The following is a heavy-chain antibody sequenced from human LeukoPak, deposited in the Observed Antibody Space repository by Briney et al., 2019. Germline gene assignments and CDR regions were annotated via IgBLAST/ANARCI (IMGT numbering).Heavy chain of an antibody. CDR3: ATDSTIFGVVIPFDP. CDR1: GYTLTELS. V-gene: IGHV1-24*01. J-gene: IGHJ5*02. CDR2: FDPEDGET. Sequence: GASVTVSCKFSGYTLTELSMHWVRQAPGKGLEWMGGFDPEDGETIYAQKLQGRVTMTEDTSTDTAYMELSSLRSEDTAVYYCATDSTIFGVVIPFDPWGQGTLVTVSS. D-gene: IGHD3-3*01.